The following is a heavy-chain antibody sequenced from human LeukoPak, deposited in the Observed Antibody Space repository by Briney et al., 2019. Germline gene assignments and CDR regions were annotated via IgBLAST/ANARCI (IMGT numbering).Heavy chain of an antibody. Sequence: QPGRSLRLSCATSGFIFGDYAMSWVRQAPGKGLEWVGFIRSKAYSATTEYAASGKGRLTISRDDSKSIAYLQMTSLKTEDTAVYYCTRDPYYYYDSSGPDPSWGQGTLVTVSS. CDR2: IRSKAYSATT. D-gene: IGHD3-22*01. V-gene: IGHV3-49*04. J-gene: IGHJ4*02. CDR1: GFIFGDYA. CDR3: TRDPYYYYDSSGPDPS.